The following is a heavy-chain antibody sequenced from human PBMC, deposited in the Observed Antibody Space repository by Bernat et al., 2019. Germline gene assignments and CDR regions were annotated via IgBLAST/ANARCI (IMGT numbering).Heavy chain of an antibody. D-gene: IGHD6-19*01. CDR2: IHYTGGT. CDR3: ARQIGQWAFDY. V-gene: IGHV4-59*08. CDR1: GGSISGYY. Sequence: QVQLQESGPGLVKPLETLSLTCTVSGGSISGYYWSWIRQPPGKGLEWIGNIHYTGGTKYNPSLKSRVTISVDTSKNQFSLKLSSVTAADTAVYSCARQIGQWAFDYWGQGTLVTVS. J-gene: IGHJ4*02.